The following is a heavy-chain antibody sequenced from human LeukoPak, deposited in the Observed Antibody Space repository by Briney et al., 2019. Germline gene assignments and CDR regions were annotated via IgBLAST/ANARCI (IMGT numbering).Heavy chain of an antibody. J-gene: IGHJ4*02. Sequence: ASVKVSCKASGYTFTGYYMHWVRQAPGQGLEWMGWINPNSGGTNYAQKFQGRVTMTRDTSISTVYMELSRLRSDDTAVYYCARAPHGSGSYLGYWGQGTLVTVSS. CDR3: ARAPHGSGSYLGY. CDR1: GYTFTGYY. V-gene: IGHV1-2*02. D-gene: IGHD3-10*01. CDR2: INPNSGGT.